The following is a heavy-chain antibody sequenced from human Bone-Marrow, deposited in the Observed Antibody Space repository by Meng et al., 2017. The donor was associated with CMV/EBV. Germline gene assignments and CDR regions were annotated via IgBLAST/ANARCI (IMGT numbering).Heavy chain of an antibody. CDR1: GGSITNSNHY. Sequence: ETLSLTCTVSGGSITNSNHYWVWIRQPPGKGLEWVSSISTISSYIYYADSVKGRFTISRDNAKNSLYLQMNSLRAEDTAVYYFARVPSDYWGQGTLVAVSS. V-gene: IGHV3-21*01. J-gene: IGHJ4*02. CDR2: ISTISSYI. CDR3: ARVPSDY.